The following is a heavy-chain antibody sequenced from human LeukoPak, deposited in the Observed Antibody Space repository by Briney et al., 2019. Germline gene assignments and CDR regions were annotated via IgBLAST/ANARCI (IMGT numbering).Heavy chain of an antibody. CDR2: ISYDGSNK. D-gene: IGHD3-22*01. J-gene: IGHJ3*02. V-gene: IGHV3-30*04. CDR3: AKKWSGDYDSSDIIDAFDI. CDR1: GFTFSSYA. Sequence: GGSLRLSCAASGFTFSSYAMHWVRQAPGKGLEWVAVISYDGSNKYYADSVKGRFTISRDNSRNTLFLQMNSLRAEDTAVFYCAKKWSGDYDSSDIIDAFDIWGQGTMVTVSS.